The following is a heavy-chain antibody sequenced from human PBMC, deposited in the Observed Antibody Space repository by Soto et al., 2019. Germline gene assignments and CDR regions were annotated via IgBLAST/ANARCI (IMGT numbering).Heavy chain of an antibody. J-gene: IGHJ4*02. D-gene: IGHD2-15*01. V-gene: IGHV3-23*01. CDR1: GFTFSSYV. CDR2: ISGSGGAT. CDR3: ANVVAATDY. Sequence: EVQLLESGGDLVQPGGSLRLSCAASGFTFSSYVMSWVRQAPGKGLEWVSAISGSGGATYYADSVKGRFTISRDNSKNTPYLQMNSMRAEDTAVYYCANVVAATDYWGQGTLVTVSS.